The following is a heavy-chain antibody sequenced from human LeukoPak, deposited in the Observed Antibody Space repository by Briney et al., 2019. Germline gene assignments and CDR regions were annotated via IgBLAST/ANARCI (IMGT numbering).Heavy chain of an antibody. CDR1: GYSFTNYW. Sequence: GESLKISCKGSGYSFTNYWIGWVRQMPGKALEWMGIIYSGDSDTRYSPSFQGHVTISADKSISTAYLHWSSLEASDTAMYYCASSSSSWHLFDYWGQGTLVTVSS. J-gene: IGHJ4*02. D-gene: IGHD6-13*01. V-gene: IGHV5-51*01. CDR3: ASSSSSWHLFDY. CDR2: IYSGDSDT.